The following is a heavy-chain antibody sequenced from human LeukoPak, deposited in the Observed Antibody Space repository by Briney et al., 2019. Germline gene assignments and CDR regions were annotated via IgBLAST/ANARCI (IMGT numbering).Heavy chain of an antibody. J-gene: IGHJ4*02. D-gene: IGHD3-10*01. Sequence: SETLSLTCAVYGGSFSGYYWSWIRQPPGKGLEWIGEINHSGSTNYNPSLKSRVTISVDTSKNQFSLKLSSVTAADTAAYYCARRPMARTFDYWGQGTLVTVSS. CDR3: ARRPMARTFDY. CDR1: GGSFSGYY. V-gene: IGHV4-34*01. CDR2: INHSGST.